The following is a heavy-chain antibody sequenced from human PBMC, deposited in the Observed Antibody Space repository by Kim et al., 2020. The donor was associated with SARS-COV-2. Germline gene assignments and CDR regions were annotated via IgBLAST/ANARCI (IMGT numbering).Heavy chain of an antibody. V-gene: IGHV3-21*01. D-gene: IGHD2-15*01. CDR3: ARNGAVVAYYYYGMDV. J-gene: IGHJ6*02. Sequence: GKGRFTRSRDNAKNSLYLQMNSLRAEDTAVYYCARNGAVVAYYYYGMDVWGQGTTVTVSS.